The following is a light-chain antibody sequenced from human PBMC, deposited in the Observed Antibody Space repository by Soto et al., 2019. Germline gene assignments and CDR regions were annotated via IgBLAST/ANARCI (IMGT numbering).Light chain of an antibody. Sequence: QSVLTQPPSASGTPGQRVTISCSGGSSNIGRATVNWYQQLPGAAPKLLIYNNDQRPSGVPDRFFGSKSGTSASLAITGLQSEDEAEYYCAAWDDSLNGVVFGGGTKLTVL. CDR1: SSNIGRAT. V-gene: IGLV1-44*01. J-gene: IGLJ3*02. CDR2: NND. CDR3: AAWDDSLNGVV.